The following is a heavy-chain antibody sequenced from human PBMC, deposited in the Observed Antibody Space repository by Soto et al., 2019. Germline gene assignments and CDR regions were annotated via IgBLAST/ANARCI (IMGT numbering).Heavy chain of an antibody. Sequence: GGSLRLSCAASGFTFSDHYMDWVRQAPGKGLEWVGRTRNKANSYTTEYAASVKGRFTISRDDSKNSLYLQMNSLKTEDTAVYYCAREAGLDARDERGYYFDYWGQGTLVTVSS. CDR3: AREAGLDARDERGYYFDY. V-gene: IGHV3-72*01. D-gene: IGHD3-16*01. J-gene: IGHJ4*02. CDR2: TRNKANSYTT. CDR1: GFTFSDHY.